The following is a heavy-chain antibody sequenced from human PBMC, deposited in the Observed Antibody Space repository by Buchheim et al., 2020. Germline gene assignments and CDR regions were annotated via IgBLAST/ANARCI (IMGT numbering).Heavy chain of an antibody. V-gene: IGHV4-34*01. D-gene: IGHD3-16*02. CDR1: GGSFSGYY. CDR2: INHSGST. J-gene: IGHJ5*02. CDR3: ARHHYRSASGWFDP. Sequence: QVQLQQWGAGLLKPSETLSLTCAVYGGSFSGYYWSWIRQPPGKGLEWIGEINHSGSTNYNPSLKSRVTISVDTSKNQFSLKLSYVTAADTAVYYCARHHYRSASGWFDPWGQGTL.